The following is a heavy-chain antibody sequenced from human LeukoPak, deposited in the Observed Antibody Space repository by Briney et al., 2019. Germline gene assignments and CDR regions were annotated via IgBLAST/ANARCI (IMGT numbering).Heavy chain of an antibody. CDR1: GFTFSSYS. CDR2: ISSSGSTI. CDR3: ATVAMEDWYFDL. D-gene: IGHD5-18*01. J-gene: IGHJ2*01. V-gene: IGHV3-48*02. Sequence: PGGSLRPSCAASGFTFSSYSMNWVRQAPGKGLEWVSYISSSGSTIYYADAVKGRFTISRDNAKNSLYLQMSSLRDEDTAVYYCATVAMEDWYFDLWGRGTLVTVSS.